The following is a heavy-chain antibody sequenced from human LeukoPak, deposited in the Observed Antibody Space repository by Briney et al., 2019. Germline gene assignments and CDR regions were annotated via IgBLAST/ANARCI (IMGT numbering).Heavy chain of an antibody. CDR3: ARGGNWNPWWFDP. CDR2: IDPSDSYT. CDR1: GYSFTSYW. J-gene: IGHJ5*02. D-gene: IGHD1-1*01. V-gene: IGHV5-10-1*01. Sequence: ESLRISCKGSGYSFTSYWISWVRQMPGKGLEWMGRIDPSDSYTDYSPSFQGHVTISADKSISTAYLQWSSLKASDTVMYYCARGGNWNPWWFDPWGQGTLVTVSS.